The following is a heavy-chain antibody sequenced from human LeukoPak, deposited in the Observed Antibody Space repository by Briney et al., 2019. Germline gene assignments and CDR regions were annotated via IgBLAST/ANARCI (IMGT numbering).Heavy chain of an antibody. Sequence: GSLRLSCAASGFTFSSYAMSWVRQTPGKGLEWVSTISGGGGSTYYADSVKGRFTISRDNSKNALYLQMNSLRGEDTAVYYCSKWKAIVLVPAARSPIDYWGQGTLVTVSS. CDR1: GFTFSSYA. D-gene: IGHD2-2*01. CDR2: ISGGGGST. J-gene: IGHJ4*02. CDR3: SKWKAIVLVPAARSPIDY. V-gene: IGHV3-23*01.